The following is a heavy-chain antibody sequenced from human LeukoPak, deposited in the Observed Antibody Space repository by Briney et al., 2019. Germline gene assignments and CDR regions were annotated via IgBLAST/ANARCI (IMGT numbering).Heavy chain of an antibody. D-gene: IGHD3-10*01. Sequence: GASVKVSCKASGYTFTGYYMHWVRQAPGQGLEWMGWINPNSGGTNYAQKFQGRVTMTRDTSISTAYMELSRLRSDDTAVYYCARTYYGSGDNWFDPWGQGTLVTVSS. CDR3: ARTYYGSGDNWFDP. J-gene: IGHJ5*02. CDR2: INPNSGGT. CDR1: GYTFTGYY. V-gene: IGHV1-2*02.